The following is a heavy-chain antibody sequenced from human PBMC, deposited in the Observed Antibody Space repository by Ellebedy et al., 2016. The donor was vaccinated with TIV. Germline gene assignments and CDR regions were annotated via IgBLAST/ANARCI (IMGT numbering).Heavy chain of an antibody. J-gene: IGHJ3*02. CDR3: ARTFMVRGASLDAFDI. D-gene: IGHD3-10*01. CDR1: GFTFSSYG. CDR2: VLSEGART. V-gene: IGHV3-30*03. Sequence: GESLKISCAASGFTFSSYGMHWVRQAPGKALQWVAVVLSEGARTYYADSVKDRFTISRDNSNNTLYLQMNSLRPEDTAVYYCARTFMVRGASLDAFDIWGQGTIVTVSS.